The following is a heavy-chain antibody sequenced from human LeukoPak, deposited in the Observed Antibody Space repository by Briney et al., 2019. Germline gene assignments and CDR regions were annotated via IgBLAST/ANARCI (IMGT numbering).Heavy chain of an antibody. J-gene: IGHJ3*02. CDR1: GGSIISADNY. Sequence: PSQTLSLSCTVSGGSIISADNYWGWIRQPPGKGLEWIGYIYNSGSTYYNPSLKSRITISTDTSKIQFSLRLSSVTAADTAVYYCDRDASYNSGPTRAFDIWGQGTMVTASS. V-gene: IGHV4-30-4*08. CDR2: IYNSGST. CDR3: DRDASYNSGPTRAFDI. D-gene: IGHD6-19*01.